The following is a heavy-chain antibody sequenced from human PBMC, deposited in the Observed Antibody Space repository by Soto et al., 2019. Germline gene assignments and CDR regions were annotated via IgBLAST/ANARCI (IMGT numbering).Heavy chain of an antibody. CDR3: ARVAARPLGWSDP. CDR1: GGSISSGGYY. J-gene: IGHJ5*02. D-gene: IGHD6-6*01. CDR2: IYYSGST. V-gene: IGHV4-31*03. Sequence: SETLSLTCTVSGGSISSGGYYWSWIRQHPGKGLEWIGYIYYSGSTYYNPSLKSRVTISVDTSKNQFSLKLSSVTAADTAVYYCARVAARPLGWSDPWGQGTLVTVSS.